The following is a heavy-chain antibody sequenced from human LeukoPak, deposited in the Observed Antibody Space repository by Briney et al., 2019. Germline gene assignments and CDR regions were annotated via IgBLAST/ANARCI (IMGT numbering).Heavy chain of an antibody. CDR2: IHYSGSA. CDR1: GGSISRYY. CDR3: ARLDGNWNYFDY. Sequence: PSETLSLTCTVSGGSISRYYWSWIRQPPGKGLEWIVYIHYSGSANYNPSLKSRVTISMDTSKNQFSLKLTSVTAADTAVYYCARLDGNWNYFDYWGLGTLVTVSS. D-gene: IGHD1-20*01. V-gene: IGHV4-59*08. J-gene: IGHJ4*02.